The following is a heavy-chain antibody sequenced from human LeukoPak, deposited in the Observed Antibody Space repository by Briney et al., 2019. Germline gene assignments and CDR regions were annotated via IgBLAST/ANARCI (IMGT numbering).Heavy chain of an antibody. D-gene: IGHD2-2*01. Sequence: GESLKISCKGSGYSFTSYWIGWVRQMPGKGLEWMGIIYPGDSDTRYSPSFQCQVTISADKSISTAYLQWSSLNASDTAMYYCAILPYDIVVVPAAMTFDYWGQGTLVTVSS. V-gene: IGHV5-51*01. J-gene: IGHJ4*02. CDR1: GYSFTSYW. CDR2: IYPGDSDT. CDR3: AILPYDIVVVPAAMTFDY.